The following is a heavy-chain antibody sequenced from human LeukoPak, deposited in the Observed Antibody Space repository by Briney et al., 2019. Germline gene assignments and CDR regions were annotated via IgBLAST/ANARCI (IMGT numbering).Heavy chain of an antibody. J-gene: IGHJ3*02. CDR3: ARDGELGSPADAFDI. V-gene: IGHV3-7*01. D-gene: IGHD1-26*01. CDR1: GFTFRSYW. Sequence: PGGSLRLSCAASGFTFRSYWMTWVRQYPGKGLEWVANIKQDGSETYYADSVKGRITISRDNAKRSLYLQMNSLRAEDTAVYYCARDGELGSPADAFDIWGQGTMVTVSS. CDR2: IKQDGSET.